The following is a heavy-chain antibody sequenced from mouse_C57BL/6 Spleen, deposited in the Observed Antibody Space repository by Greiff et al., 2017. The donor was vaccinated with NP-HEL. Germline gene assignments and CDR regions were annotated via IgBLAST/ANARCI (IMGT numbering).Heavy chain of an antibody. CDR3: ARSYYDYDVRYFDV. J-gene: IGHJ1*03. CDR2: INPSTGGT. V-gene: IGHV1-42*01. CDR1: GYSFTGYY. Sequence: VQLKESGPELVKPGASVKISCKASGYSFTGYYMNWVKQSPEKSLEWIGEINPSTGGTTYNQKFKAKATLTVDKSSSTAYMQLKSLTSEDSAVYYCARSYYDYDVRYFDVWGTGTTVTVSS. D-gene: IGHD2-4*01.